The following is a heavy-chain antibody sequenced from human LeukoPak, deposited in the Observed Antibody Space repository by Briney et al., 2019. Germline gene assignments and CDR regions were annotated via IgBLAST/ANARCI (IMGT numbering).Heavy chain of an antibody. V-gene: IGHV3-7*01. J-gene: IGHJ4*02. CDR3: ARAYFRYYFDY. Sequence: GGSLRLSCVASGFTFSSFWMSWVRQAPGKGLEWVGWINQDESDKQYVDSVKGRFTISRDNAKNSLYLQMNSLRAEDTAVYYCARAYFRYYFDYRGQGTLVTVSS. CDR1: GFTFSSFW. D-gene: IGHD3-9*01. CDR2: INQDESDK.